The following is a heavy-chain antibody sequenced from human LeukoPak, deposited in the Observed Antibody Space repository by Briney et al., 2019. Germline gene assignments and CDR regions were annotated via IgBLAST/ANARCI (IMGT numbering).Heavy chain of an antibody. J-gene: IGHJ3*02. CDR2: INPNSGGT. V-gene: IGHV1-2*02. D-gene: IGHD2-8*01. CDR3: ARTLGYCTNGVCPWAFDI. Sequence: ASVKVSCKASGYTFTGYYMHWARQAPGQGLEWMGWINPNSGGTNYAQKFQGRVTMTRDTSISTAYMELSRLRSDDTAVYYCARTLGYCTNGVCPWAFDIWGQGTMVTVSS. CDR1: GYTFTGYY.